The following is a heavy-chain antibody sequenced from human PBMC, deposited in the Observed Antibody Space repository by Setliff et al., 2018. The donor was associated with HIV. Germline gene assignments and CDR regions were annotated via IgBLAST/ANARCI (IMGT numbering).Heavy chain of an antibody. CDR1: GASVSSGGFY. D-gene: IGHD1-26*01. J-gene: IGHJ4*02. Sequence: SETLSLTCTVSGASVSSGGFYWSWIRQPPGKGLEWIGYISYSGNTYYNPSLNSRVTISVDTSKNQFSLKLSSVTAADTAVYYCARETWELLGKVFDYWGQGTLVTVSS. CDR2: ISYSGNT. V-gene: IGHV4-61*08. CDR3: ARETWELLGKVFDY.